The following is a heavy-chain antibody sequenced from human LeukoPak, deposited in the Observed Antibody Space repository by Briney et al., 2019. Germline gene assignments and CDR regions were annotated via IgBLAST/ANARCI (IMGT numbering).Heavy chain of an antibody. Sequence: ASVKVSCKASGYTFTGYFMHWVRQAPGKGLEWMGGFDPEDGETIYAQKFQGRVTMTEDTSTDTAYMELSSLRSEDTAVYYCATWDTAMVTYDYWGQGTLVTVSS. J-gene: IGHJ4*02. CDR2: FDPEDGET. CDR1: GYTFTGYF. V-gene: IGHV1-24*01. D-gene: IGHD5-18*01. CDR3: ATWDTAMVTYDY.